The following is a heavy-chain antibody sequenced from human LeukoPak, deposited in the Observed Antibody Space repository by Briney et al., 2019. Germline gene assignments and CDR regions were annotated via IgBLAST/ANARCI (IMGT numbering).Heavy chain of an antibody. CDR3: ARGRGGATTGFDH. Sequence: ASVKVSCKASGYTFSGYYMHWVRQARGQGLESMGWINSNSGVRNYAPKFQGRVTFSRDNSISTAYMELSSLRSDDTAIYYCARGRGGATTGFDHWGQGTLVTVSS. V-gene: IGHV1-2*02. J-gene: IGHJ4*02. D-gene: IGHD1-26*01. CDR1: GYTFSGYY. CDR2: INSNSGVR.